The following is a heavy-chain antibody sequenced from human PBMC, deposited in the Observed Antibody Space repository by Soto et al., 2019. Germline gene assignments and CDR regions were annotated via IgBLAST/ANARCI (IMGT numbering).Heavy chain of an antibody. V-gene: IGHV3-33*01. Sequence: QVQLVESGGGVVQPGRSLRLSCAASGFTFSSYGMYWVRQAPGKGLEWVAVIWYDGSNKYYADSVKGRFTISRDNSKNTLYLQMNSLRAEDTAVYYCAIYSSGWYPLDYWGQGTLVTVSS. D-gene: IGHD6-19*01. CDR1: GFTFSSYG. CDR3: AIYSSGWYPLDY. J-gene: IGHJ4*02. CDR2: IWYDGSNK.